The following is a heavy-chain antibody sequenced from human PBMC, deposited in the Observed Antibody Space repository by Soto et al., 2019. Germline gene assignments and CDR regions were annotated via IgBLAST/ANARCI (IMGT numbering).Heavy chain of an antibody. CDR3: ATLGIAAAGTDY. J-gene: IGHJ4*02. V-gene: IGHV4-30-2*02. D-gene: IGHD6-13*01. CDR2: IYYGGST. Sequence: SETLSLTCAVSGGSISSGDYSWNWIRQPPGKGLEWIGYIYYGGSTYYNPSLQSRVTISVDTSKNQFSLKLSSVTAADTAVYYCATLGIAAAGTDYWGPGTLVTVSS. CDR1: GGSISSGDYS.